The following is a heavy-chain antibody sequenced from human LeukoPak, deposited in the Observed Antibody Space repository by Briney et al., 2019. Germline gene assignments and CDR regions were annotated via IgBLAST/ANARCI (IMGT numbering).Heavy chain of an antibody. CDR1: GGTFSSYA. CDR3: ARGGQTANYDFWSGYYSHYCMDV. J-gene: IGHJ6*03. CDR2: IIPIFGTA. D-gene: IGHD3-3*01. Sequence: VASVNVSCKASGGTFSSYAISWVRQAPGQGLEWMGGIIPIFGTANYAQKFQGRVTITTDESPSTAYMELSSLRSEDTAVYYCARGGQTANYDFWSGYYSHYCMDVWGKGTTVTVSS. V-gene: IGHV1-69*05.